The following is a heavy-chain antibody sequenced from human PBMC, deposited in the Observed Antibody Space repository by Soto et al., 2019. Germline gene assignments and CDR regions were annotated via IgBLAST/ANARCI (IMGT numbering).Heavy chain of an antibody. Sequence: GASVKVSCKASGYTFTSYAMNWVRQAPGQGLEWMGWINTNTGNPTYAQGFTGRFVFSLDTSVSTAYLQICSLKAEDTAVYYCARVTNTAMVIDYYYYMDVWRKGTTVTVSS. V-gene: IGHV7-4-1*01. D-gene: IGHD5-18*01. J-gene: IGHJ6*03. CDR2: INTNTGNP. CDR1: GYTFTSYA. CDR3: ARVTNTAMVIDYYYYMDV.